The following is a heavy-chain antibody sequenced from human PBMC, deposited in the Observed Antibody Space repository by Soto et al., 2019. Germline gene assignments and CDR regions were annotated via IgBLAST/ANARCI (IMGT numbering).Heavy chain of an antibody. D-gene: IGHD2-21*01. V-gene: IGHV6-1*01. CDR3: ARVLGGDPVRYWYFDL. Sequence: QSQTLSLTCAISGDSVSSNSAAWNWIRQSPSRGLEWLGRTYYRSKWYNDYAVSVKSRITINPDTSKNQFSLQLNSVTPEDTAVYYCARVLGGDPVRYWYFDLWGRGTLVTVSS. J-gene: IGHJ2*01. CDR1: GDSVSSNSAA. CDR2: TYYRSKWYN.